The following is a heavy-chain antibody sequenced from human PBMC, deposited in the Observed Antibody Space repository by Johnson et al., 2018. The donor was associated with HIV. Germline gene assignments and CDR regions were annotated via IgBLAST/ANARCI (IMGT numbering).Heavy chain of an antibody. D-gene: IGHD3-10*02. CDR3: ARLCSGCADAFDM. CDR2: ISSSGDII. V-gene: IGHV3-11*04. J-gene: IGHJ3*02. Sequence: QMLLVESGGGLVQPGGSLRLSCAASGFTFSDYYMTWIRQAPGKGLEWLSFISSSGDIIRYADSVKGRFTISRDNAKNSVYLQMNSLSAEDTAVYYWARLCSGCADAFDMWGQGTMVTVSS. CDR1: GFTFSDYY.